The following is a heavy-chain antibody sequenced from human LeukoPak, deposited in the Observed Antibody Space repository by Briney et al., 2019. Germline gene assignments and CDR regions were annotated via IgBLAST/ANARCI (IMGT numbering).Heavy chain of an antibody. V-gene: IGHV4-39*01. D-gene: IGHD4-23*01. CDR3: ARHDPKDYGGNGAAFDI. Sequence: SETLSLTCSVSGGSISTSAYCWSWIRQPPGKGLEWIGEINHSGSTNYNPSLKSRVTISVDTSKNQFSLKLSSVTAADTAVYYCARHDPKDYGGNGAAFDIWGQGTMVTVSS. J-gene: IGHJ3*02. CDR2: INHSGST. CDR1: GGSISTSAYC.